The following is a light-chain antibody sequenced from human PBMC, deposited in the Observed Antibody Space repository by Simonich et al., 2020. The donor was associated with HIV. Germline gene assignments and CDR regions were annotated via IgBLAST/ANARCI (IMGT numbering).Light chain of an antibody. CDR1: QSVSSY. Sequence: EIVLTQSPATLSLSPGERATLSCRASQSVSSYLAWYQQKPGQAPRLLIYGASTRATGIPARFSGSGSGTEFTLTISSLQSEDFAVYYCQQYNNWLPITFGQGTRLEIK. CDR2: GAS. J-gene: IGKJ5*01. CDR3: QQYNNWLPIT. V-gene: IGKV3-15*01.